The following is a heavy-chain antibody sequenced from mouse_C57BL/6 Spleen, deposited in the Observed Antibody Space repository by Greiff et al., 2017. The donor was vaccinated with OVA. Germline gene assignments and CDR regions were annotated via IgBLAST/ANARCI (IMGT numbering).Heavy chain of an antibody. D-gene: IGHD2-5*01. J-gene: IGHJ2*01. CDR3: ARWGGNSNYLDY. V-gene: IGHV1-52*01. Sequence: QVQLKEPGAELVRPGSSVKLSCKASGYTFTSYWMHWVKQRPIQGLEWIGNIDPSDSETHYNQKFKDKATLTVDKSSSTAYMQLSSRTSEDSAVYYCARWGGNSNYLDYWGQGTTLTVSS. CDR2: IDPSDSET. CDR1: GYTFTSYW.